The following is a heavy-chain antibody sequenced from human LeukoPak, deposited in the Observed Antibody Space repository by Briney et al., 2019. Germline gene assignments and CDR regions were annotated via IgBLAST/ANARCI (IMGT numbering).Heavy chain of an antibody. CDR2: ISYHGSDK. V-gene: IGHV3-30*18. CDR3: AKDHVPSSRYGGLLGY. Sequence: GRSLRLSCAASGFSLSDFGMHWVRQAPGKGLEWVAVISYHGSDKFYADSVEGRFTISRDQSKNTLYLQMNTLRVEDTAVYYCAKDHVPSSRYGGLLGYWGQGTLVTVSS. J-gene: IGHJ4*02. D-gene: IGHD1-1*01. CDR1: GFSLSDFG.